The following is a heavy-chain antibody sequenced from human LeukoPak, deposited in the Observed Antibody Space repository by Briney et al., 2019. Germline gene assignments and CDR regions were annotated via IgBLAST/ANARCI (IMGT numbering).Heavy chain of an antibody. Sequence: SETLSLTCTVSGYSISSGYFWGWIRQSPGKGLEWVGNIYHSGSTNYNPSLKSRVTISVDTSKNQFSLKLGSVTAADTAVYYCASGTYYYFNYWGQGTLVTVSS. CDR2: IYHSGST. V-gene: IGHV4-38-2*02. CDR1: GYSISSGYF. CDR3: ASGTYYYFNY. J-gene: IGHJ4*02. D-gene: IGHD1-26*01.